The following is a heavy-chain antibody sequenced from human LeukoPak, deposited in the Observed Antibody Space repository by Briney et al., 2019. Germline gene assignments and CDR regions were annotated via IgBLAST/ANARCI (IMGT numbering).Heavy chain of an antibody. D-gene: IGHD2/OR15-2a*01. J-gene: IGHJ4*02. CDR3: ARDFNTPSLDY. Sequence: GASVKVSCKASGYTFTAYYMHWVRQAPGQWLEWMGWINPNSGGTNYAQKFQGRVTMTRDTSITTVYMELSSLRSDDTAVYYCARDFNTPSLDYWGQGTLVTVSS. CDR2: INPNSGGT. V-gene: IGHV1-2*02. CDR1: GYTFTAYY.